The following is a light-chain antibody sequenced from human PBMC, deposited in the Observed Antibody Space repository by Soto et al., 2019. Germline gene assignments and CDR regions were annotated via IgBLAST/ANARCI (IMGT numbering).Light chain of an antibody. Sequence: EMVMTQSPATLSVSPGERATLSCRASQSVSSNLAWYQQKPGQAPRLLIYGASTRATGVPARFSGSGSGTEFTLTISSLQSEDFPVYHCQHYNSWPRTFGQGTKVESK. CDR3: QHYNSWPRT. CDR2: GAS. CDR1: QSVSSN. V-gene: IGKV3-15*01. J-gene: IGKJ1*01.